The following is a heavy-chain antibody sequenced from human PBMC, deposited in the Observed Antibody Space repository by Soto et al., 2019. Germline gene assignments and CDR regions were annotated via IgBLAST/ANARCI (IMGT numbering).Heavy chain of an antibody. J-gene: IGHJ5*02. Sequence: SETLSLTCSVSGGSIRGHFWSWIRQPPGKGLEWIAYIHYTGSPNYNPSLQSRITVSLDTSKNQFSLKLSSVTAADTAVYYCASMRLSIAVAAPGNWFDPWGQGTLVTVSS. CDR2: IHYTGSP. V-gene: IGHV4-59*08. D-gene: IGHD6-19*01. CDR1: GGSIRGHF. CDR3: ASMRLSIAVAAPGNWFDP.